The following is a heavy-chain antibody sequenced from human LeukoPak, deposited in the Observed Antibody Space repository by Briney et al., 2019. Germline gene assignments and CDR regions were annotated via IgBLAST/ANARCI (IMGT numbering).Heavy chain of an antibody. J-gene: IGHJ6*02. CDR1: GGSFSGYY. CDR3: ARPSLYYYYGMDV. Sequence: SETLSLTCAVYGGSFSGYYWSWIRQPPGKGLEWTGEINHSGSTNYNPSLKSRVTISVDTSKNQFSLKLSSVTAADTAVYYCARPSLYYYYGMDVWGQGTTVTVSS. V-gene: IGHV4-34*01. CDR2: INHSGST.